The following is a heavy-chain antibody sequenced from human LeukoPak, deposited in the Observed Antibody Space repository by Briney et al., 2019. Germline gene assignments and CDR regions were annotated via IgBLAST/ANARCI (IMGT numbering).Heavy chain of an antibody. CDR3: ARDPGVSGGPYYFDY. V-gene: IGHV1-18*04. CDR2: ISGYTAKT. CDR1: GHKFTDYY. J-gene: IGHJ4*02. D-gene: IGHD4-23*01. Sequence: ASVKVSCKASGHKFTDYYLHWVRQAPGQGLEWVGWISGYTAKTTSAQKLQGRVTMTTDTSTTTAYMELRSLRSDDTAVYYCARDPGVSGGPYYFDYWGQGTLVTVSS.